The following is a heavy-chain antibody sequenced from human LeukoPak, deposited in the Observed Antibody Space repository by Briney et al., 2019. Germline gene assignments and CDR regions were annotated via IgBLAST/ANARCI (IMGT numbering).Heavy chain of an antibody. CDR2: ISGSGGST. D-gene: IGHD1-26*01. J-gene: IGHJ4*02. Sequence: SGGSLRLSCAASGFTFSSYAMSWVRQAPGKGLEWVSAISGSGGSTYYADSVKGRFTISRDNSKNTLYLQMNSLRAEDTAVYYCAKVGLHSGGYYSLDYWGQGTLVTVSS. CDR3: AKVGLHSGGYYSLDY. V-gene: IGHV3-23*01. CDR1: GFTFSSYA.